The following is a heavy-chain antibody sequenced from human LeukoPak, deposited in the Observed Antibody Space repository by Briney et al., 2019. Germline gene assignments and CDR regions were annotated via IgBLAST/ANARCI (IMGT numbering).Heavy chain of an antibody. J-gene: IGHJ6*03. Sequence: GASVKVSYKASGYTFTSYYMHWVRQAPGQGLEWMGIINPSGGSTSYAQKFQGRVTMTTDTSTSTAYMELRSLRSDDTAVYYCARGATPFSYYYYYMDVWGKGTTVTISS. V-gene: IGHV1-46*01. CDR2: INPSGGST. CDR3: ARGATPFSYYYYYMDV. D-gene: IGHD1-26*01. CDR1: GYTFTSYY.